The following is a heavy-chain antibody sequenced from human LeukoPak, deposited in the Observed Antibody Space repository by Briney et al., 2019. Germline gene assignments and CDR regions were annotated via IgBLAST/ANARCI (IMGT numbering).Heavy chain of an antibody. J-gene: IGHJ6*02. V-gene: IGHV4-59*01. CDR2: IYYSGST. D-gene: IGHD2-2*01. CDR1: GGSISSYY. Sequence: PSETLSLTCTVSGGSISSYYWSWIRQPPGKGLEWIGYIYYSGSTNYNPSLKSRVTISVDTSKNQFSLRLSSVTAADTAVYYCARASGYCSSTSCYPDYYYGMDVWGQGPRSPSP. CDR3: ARASGYCSSTSCYPDYYYGMDV.